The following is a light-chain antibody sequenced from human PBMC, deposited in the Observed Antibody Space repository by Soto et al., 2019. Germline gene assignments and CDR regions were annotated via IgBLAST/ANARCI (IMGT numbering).Light chain of an antibody. V-gene: IGKV3-15*01. CDR1: QSVSSN. CDR3: QQYNNWPPTWT. J-gene: IGKJ1*01. Sequence: EIVMTQSPATLSVSPGERATLSFGAIQSVSSNLPWYQQKPGQAPRLLFYGASTRATGIPARFSGSGSGTEFTLTISSLQSEDFAVYYCQQYNNWPPTWTFGQGTKVDIK. CDR2: GAS.